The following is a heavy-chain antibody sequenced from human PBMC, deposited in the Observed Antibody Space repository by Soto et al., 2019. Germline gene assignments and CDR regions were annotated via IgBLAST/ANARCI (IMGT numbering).Heavy chain of an antibody. CDR3: ARNYDCSGYYRYYYYGMDV. CDR1: GYTFTSYY. D-gene: IGHD3-22*01. Sequence: AASVKVSCKASGYTFTSYYMHWVRQAPGQGLEWMGIINPSGGSTSYAQKFQGRVTMTRDTSTSTVYMELSSLRSEDTAVYYCARNYDCSGYYRYYYYGMDVWGQGTTVTVSS. V-gene: IGHV1-46*01. CDR2: INPSGGST. J-gene: IGHJ6*02.